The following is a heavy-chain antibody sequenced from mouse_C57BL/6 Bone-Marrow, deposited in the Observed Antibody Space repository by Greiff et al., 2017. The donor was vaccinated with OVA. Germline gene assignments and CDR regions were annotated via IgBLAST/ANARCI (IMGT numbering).Heavy chain of an antibody. CDR1: GYAFTNYL. CDR2: INPGSGGP. Sequence: QVQLQQSGAELVRPGTSVKVSCKASGYAFTNYLIEWVKQRPGQGLEWIGVINPGSGGPNYNAKFKGKATLTADKSSSTAYMQLSSLTSEDSAVYFCLTGTLAYWGQGTLVTVSA. CDR3: LTGTLAY. V-gene: IGHV1-54*01. J-gene: IGHJ3*01. D-gene: IGHD4-1*01.